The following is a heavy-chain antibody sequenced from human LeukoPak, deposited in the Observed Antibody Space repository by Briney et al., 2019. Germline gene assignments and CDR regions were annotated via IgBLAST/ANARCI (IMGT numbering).Heavy chain of an antibody. CDR1: GGSISSSSYY. V-gene: IGHV4-39*01. CDR3: ARRLIFGVVTVAMNWFDP. Sequence: SETLSLTCTVSGGSISSSSYYWGWIRQPPGKGLEWIGSIYYSGSTYYNPSLKSRVTISVDTSKNQFSLKLSSVTAADTAVYYCARRLIFGVVTVAMNWFDPWGQGTLVTVSS. CDR2: IYYSGST. D-gene: IGHD3-3*02. J-gene: IGHJ5*02.